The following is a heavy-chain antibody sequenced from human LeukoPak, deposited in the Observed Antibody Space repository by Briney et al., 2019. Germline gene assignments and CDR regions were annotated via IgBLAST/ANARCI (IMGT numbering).Heavy chain of an antibody. CDR2: MYYCGSA. CDR1: GGSITSSSYY. V-gene: IGHV4-39*01. D-gene: IGHD2-21*02. CDR3: AKTVTAIAPWYFDY. Sequence: SETLSLTCTVSGGSITSSSYYCGWIRQPPGNGLEWLGSMYYCGSAYYNPSLKSRVAMSVDTSKNQFSLKLSSVTAADAAVYYCAKTVTAIAPWYFDYWGQGTLVTVSS. J-gene: IGHJ4*02.